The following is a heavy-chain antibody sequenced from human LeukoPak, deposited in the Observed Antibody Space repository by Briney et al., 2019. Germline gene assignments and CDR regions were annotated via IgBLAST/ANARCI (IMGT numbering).Heavy chain of an antibody. CDR1: GSTFTDYY. V-gene: IGHV1-46*01. CDR3: ARVATTVASKGSGYNWFDP. D-gene: IGHD4-23*01. CDR2: INPSGGST. Sequence: GASVKVSCKASGSTFTDYYMHWVRQAPGQGLEWMGIINPSGGSTSYAQKFQGRVTMTRDTSTSTVYMELSSLRSEDTAIYYCARVATTVASKGSGYNWFDPWGQGTLVTVSS. J-gene: IGHJ5*02.